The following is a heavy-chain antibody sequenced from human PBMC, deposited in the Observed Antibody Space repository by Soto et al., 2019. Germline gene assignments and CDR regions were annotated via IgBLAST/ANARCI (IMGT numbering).Heavy chain of an antibody. D-gene: IGHD4-17*01. CDR2: ISYSGNT. V-gene: IGHV4-30-4*01. CDR1: GGSISSGDYY. J-gene: IGHJ4*02. CDR3: GRASTVTTGAKFGY. Sequence: QVQLQESGPGLVKPSQTLSLTCTVSGGSISSGDYYWSWIRQPPGKGLEWIGYISYSGNTYYNPSLESRVTISVDTSKNQFSLRLSSVTAADPAVYYCGRASTVTTGAKFGYWGQGTLVTVSS.